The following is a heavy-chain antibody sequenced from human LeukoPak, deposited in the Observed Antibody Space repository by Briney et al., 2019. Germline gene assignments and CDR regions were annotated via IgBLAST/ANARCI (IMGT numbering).Heavy chain of an antibody. CDR1: GYSFTSYW. CDR3: ARHHYYDSSGYYYYYGMDV. V-gene: IGHV5-51*01. D-gene: IGHD3-22*01. Sequence: PGESLKISCKGSGYSFTSYWIGWVRQMPGKGLELMGIIYPGDSDTRYSPSFQGQVTISADKSISTAYLQWSSLKASDTAMYYCARHHYYDSSGYYYYYGMDVWGQGTTVTVSS. J-gene: IGHJ6*02. CDR2: IYPGDSDT.